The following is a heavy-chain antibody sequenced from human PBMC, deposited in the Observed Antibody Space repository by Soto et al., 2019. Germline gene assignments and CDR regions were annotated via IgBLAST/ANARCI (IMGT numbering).Heavy chain of an antibody. CDR3: ARYEYSCGWYGLGHFQH. CDR1: GYSFTSYW. J-gene: IGHJ1*01. CDR2: IYPGDSDT. D-gene: IGHD6-19*01. V-gene: IGHV5-51*01. Sequence: GESLKISCKGSGYSFTSYWIGWVRQMPGKGLEWMGIIYPGDSDTRYSPSFQGQVTISADKSISTAYLQWSSLKASDTAMYYCARYEYSCGWYGLGHFQHWGQGTLVTVSS.